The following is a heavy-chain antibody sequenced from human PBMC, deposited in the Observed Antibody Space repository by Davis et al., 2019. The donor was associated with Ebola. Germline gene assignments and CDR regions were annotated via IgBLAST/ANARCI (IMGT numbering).Heavy chain of an antibody. CDR1: GYTFTSYG. CDR3: ARGSQWADYFDY. V-gene: IGHV1-3*01. Sequence: ASVKVSCKASGYTFTSYGISWVRQAPGQGLEWMGWINAGNGNTKYSQKFQGRVTITRDTSASTAYMELSSLRSEDTAVYYCARGSQWADYFDYWGQGTLVTVSS. D-gene: IGHD1-26*01. CDR2: INAGNGNT. J-gene: IGHJ4*02.